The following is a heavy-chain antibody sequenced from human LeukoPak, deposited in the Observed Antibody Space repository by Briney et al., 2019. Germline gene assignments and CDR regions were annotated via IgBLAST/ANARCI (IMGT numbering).Heavy chain of an antibody. CDR2: ISGYNGNT. CDR1: GYTFTSYG. Sequence: ASVTVSFKASGYTFTSYGITWVRQAPGQGLEWMSWISGYNGNTNYAQNLQGRVTMTTDTSTSTAYMDLKSLRSDDTAVYYCARVNIDWRVYYFDYWGQGTLVTVSS. V-gene: IGHV1-18*01. D-gene: IGHD1-1*01. CDR3: ARVNIDWRVYYFDY. J-gene: IGHJ4*02.